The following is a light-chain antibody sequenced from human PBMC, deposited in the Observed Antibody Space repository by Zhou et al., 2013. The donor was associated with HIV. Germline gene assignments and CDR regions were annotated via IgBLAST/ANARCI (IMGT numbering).Light chain of an antibody. J-gene: IGKJ4*01. V-gene: IGKV1-5*01. Sequence: DIQMTQSPSTLSASVGDRVTISCRASQSIGRWLAWYQQKPGKAPKLLIYAASNLQSGVTSRFSGSGSATDFTLTISGLQPEDCATYYCQQYYSSQLTFGGGTKVEIK. CDR2: AAS. CDR1: QSIGRW. CDR3: QQYYSSQLT.